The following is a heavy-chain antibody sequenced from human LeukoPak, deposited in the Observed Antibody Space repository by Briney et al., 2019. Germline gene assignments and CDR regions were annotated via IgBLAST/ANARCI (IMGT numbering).Heavy chain of an antibody. D-gene: IGHD6-13*01. J-gene: IGHJ5*02. CDR3: ASSTAAAGWNWFDP. CDR1: GGSLSGYY. V-gene: IGHV4-34*01. CDR2: INHSGSH. Sequence: SETLSLTCAVYGGSLSGYYWSWIRQPPGKGLEWIGEINHSGSHNYNPSLKSRVTLSVDTSKNQFSLRLSSVTAADTAVYYCASSTAAAGWNWFDPWGQGTLVTVSS.